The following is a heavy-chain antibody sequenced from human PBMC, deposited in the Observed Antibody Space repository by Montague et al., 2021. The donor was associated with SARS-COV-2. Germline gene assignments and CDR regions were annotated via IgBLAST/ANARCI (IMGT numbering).Heavy chain of an antibody. CDR2: ISRNGETT. J-gene: IGHJ4*02. CDR1: GFTFDDYG. Sequence: SLSLSLSVSGFTFDDYGMSWVRQVSGRGLEWVSGISRNGETTGYGDSVKGRVTISRDNAKNSLSLQMNSLRVEDTALYYCTRGFRGGPFDCWGQGTPVTVSS. CDR3: TRGFRGGPFDC. V-gene: IGHV3-20*03. D-gene: IGHD3-10*01.